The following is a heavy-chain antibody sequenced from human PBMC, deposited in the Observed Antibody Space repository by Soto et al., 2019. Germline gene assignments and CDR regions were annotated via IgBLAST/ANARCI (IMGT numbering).Heavy chain of an antibody. J-gene: IGHJ3*02. CDR3: ARGESSGYYNAFDI. CDR1: GGTFSSYA. D-gene: IGHD3-22*01. V-gene: IGHV1-69*13. CDR2: IMPIFGTA. Sequence: SVKVSCKASGGTFSSYAISWVRQAPGQGLEWMGGIMPIFGTANYAQKFQGRVTITADESTSTAYMELSSLRSEDTAVYYCARGESSGYYNAFDIWGQGTMVTVSS.